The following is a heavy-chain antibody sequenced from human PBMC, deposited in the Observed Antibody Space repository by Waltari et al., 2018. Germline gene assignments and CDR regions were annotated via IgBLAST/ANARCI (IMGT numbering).Heavy chain of an antibody. V-gene: IGHV4-38-2*01. CDR3: ARGYCSGGSCYSNYFDY. J-gene: IGHJ4*02. Sequence: QVQLQESGPGLVKPSETLSLTCAVSGYSISSGYYWGWIRQPPGKGLEWIGSIYHSGSTYYNPSLKSRVTISVDTSKNQFSLKLSSVTAADTAVYYCARGYCSGGSCYSNYFDYWGQGTLVTVSS. CDR1: GYSISSGYY. D-gene: IGHD2-15*01. CDR2: IYHSGST.